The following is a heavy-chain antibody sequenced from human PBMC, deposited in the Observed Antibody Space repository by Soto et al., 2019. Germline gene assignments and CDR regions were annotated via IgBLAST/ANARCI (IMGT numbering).Heavy chain of an antibody. CDR2: ISSTSGTI. V-gene: IGHV3-48*01. CDR1: GFAFSAYS. D-gene: IGHD1-1*01. CDR3: ARRAPGKTGADNYYYMDV. Sequence: GGSLRLSCAASGFAFSAYSTNWVRQTSGKGLEWVSIISSTSGTISYADSVKGRFTTSRDNAKNSLYLQMNSLRAEDTAVYYRARRAPGKTGADNYYYMDVGGKGTTVPV. J-gene: IGHJ6*03.